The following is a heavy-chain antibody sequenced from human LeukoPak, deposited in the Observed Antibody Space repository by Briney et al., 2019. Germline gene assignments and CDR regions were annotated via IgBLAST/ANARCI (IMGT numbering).Heavy chain of an antibody. CDR1: GFSLRTRGKG. CDR2: IDWDDDK. CDR3: ARVRRGQWMGQRYYYYMDF. J-gene: IGHJ6*03. Sequence: KGSGPALVKPTQTLTLTCTFSGFSLRTRGKGVSWIRQPPGKALEWLSPIDWDDDKYYITSLKTRLTISKDTSKNQVVLTMTNMDPVDTATYFCARVRRGQWMGQRYYYYMDFWGKGTTVTVSS. D-gene: IGHD6-19*01. V-gene: IGHV2-70*04.